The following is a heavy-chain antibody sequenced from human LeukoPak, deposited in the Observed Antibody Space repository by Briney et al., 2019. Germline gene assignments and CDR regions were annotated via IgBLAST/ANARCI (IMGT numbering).Heavy chain of an antibody. CDR3: ARGAYYYDSSGYYPFDY. D-gene: IGHD3-22*01. Sequence: ASVKVSCKASGYTFTGYYMHWVRQAPGQGLEWMGWINPNSGGTNYAQKFQGRVTMTRDTSIITAYMELSRLRSDDTAVYYCARGAYYYDSSGYYPFDYWGQGTLVTVSS. V-gene: IGHV1-2*02. CDR2: INPNSGGT. CDR1: GYTFTGYY. J-gene: IGHJ4*02.